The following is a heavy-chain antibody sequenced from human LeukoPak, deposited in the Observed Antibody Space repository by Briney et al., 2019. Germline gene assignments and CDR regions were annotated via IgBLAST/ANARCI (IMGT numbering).Heavy chain of an antibody. D-gene: IGHD6-19*01. J-gene: IGHJ6*02. CDR2: ISGRGGST. V-gene: IGHV3-23*01. CDR1: GFTYSSYA. Sequence: GGSLRLSCAASGFTYSSYAMSWVRQAPGKGLEWVSAISGRGGSTYYADSVKGRFTISRDNSKNTLYLQMNSLRAEDTAVYYCAKIPVSSGPLYYYYGMDVWGQGTTVTVS. CDR3: AKIPVSSGPLYYYYGMDV.